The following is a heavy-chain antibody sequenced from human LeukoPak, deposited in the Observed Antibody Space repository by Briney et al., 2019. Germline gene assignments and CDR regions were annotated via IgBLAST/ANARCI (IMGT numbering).Heavy chain of an antibody. CDR2: ISSSGNTI. J-gene: IGHJ4*02. V-gene: IGHV3-11*04. CDR3: ASPFGPDYYDSSGYPGEDYFDY. D-gene: IGHD3-22*01. CDR1: GFTFSDCY. Sequence: PGGSLRLSCAASGFTFSDCYMYWIRQAPGKGLEWVSYISSSGNTIYYADSVKGRFTISRDNAKNSLYLQMNSLRAEDTAVYYCASPFGPDYYDSSGYPGEDYFDYWGQGTLVTVSS.